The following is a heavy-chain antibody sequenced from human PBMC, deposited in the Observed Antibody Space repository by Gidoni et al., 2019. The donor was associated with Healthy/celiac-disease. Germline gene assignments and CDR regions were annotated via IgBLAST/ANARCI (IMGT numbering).Heavy chain of an antibody. V-gene: IGHV3-23*01. CDR1: GFTFSSYA. D-gene: IGHD4-4*01. Sequence: EVQLLEPGGGWVQPGGSRRLAGAASGFTFSSYAMSWVRQAPGKGLEWVSAISGSGCSTYYADSVKGRFSISRDNSKNTLYLQMNSLRAEDTAVYYCAKAYSGLYYFDYWGQGTLVTVSS. CDR2: ISGSGCST. CDR3: AKAYSGLYYFDY. J-gene: IGHJ4*02.